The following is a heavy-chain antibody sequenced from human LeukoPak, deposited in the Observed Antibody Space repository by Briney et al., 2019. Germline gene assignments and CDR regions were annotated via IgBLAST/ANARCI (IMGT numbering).Heavy chain of an antibody. D-gene: IGHD6-13*01. J-gene: IGHJ4*02. CDR1: GFTFDDYA. CDR2: INWNSDTI. V-gene: IGHV3-9*01. Sequence: PGGSLRLSCAASGFTFDDYAMHWVRQAPGKGLEWVSGINWNSDTIGYADSVKGRFTISRDNAKNSLYLQMNGLRAEDTALYYCAKAGSWYRHFDYWGQGTLVTVSS. CDR3: AKAGSWYRHFDY.